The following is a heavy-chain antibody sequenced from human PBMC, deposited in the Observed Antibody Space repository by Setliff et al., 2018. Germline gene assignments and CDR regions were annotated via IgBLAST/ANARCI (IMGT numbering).Heavy chain of an antibody. CDR3: ARSFSRREKFLLDY. CDR2: ISYSGST. Sequence: NPSETLSLTCSVSGGSVSSSSYYWGWIRQPPGKGLEWIGSISYSGSTYYNPSLKSRVTISVDTSKNQFSLKLSSVTAADTAVYYCARSFSRREKFLLDYWGQGALVTVSS. V-gene: IGHV4-39*07. CDR1: GGSVSSSSYY. J-gene: IGHJ4*02.